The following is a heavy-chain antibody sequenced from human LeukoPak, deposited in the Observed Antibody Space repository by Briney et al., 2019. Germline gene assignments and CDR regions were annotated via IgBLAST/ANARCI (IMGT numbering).Heavy chain of an antibody. CDR2: IYPGDSDT. Sequence: GESLKISCKGSGYSFTSYWIGWVRQMPGKGLEWMGIIYPGDSDTRYSPSFQGQVTISADKSISTAYLQWSSLKASDTAMYYCERHSAYYYDSSGYYGEGYFQHWGQGTLVTVSS. CDR1: GYSFTSYW. V-gene: IGHV5-51*01. J-gene: IGHJ1*01. D-gene: IGHD3-22*01. CDR3: ERHSAYYYDSSGYYGEGYFQH.